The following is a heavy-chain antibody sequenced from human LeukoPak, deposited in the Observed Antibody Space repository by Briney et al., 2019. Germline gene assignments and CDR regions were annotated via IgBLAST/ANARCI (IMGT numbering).Heavy chain of an antibody. CDR3: ARDRIAVAGPDY. J-gene: IGHJ4*02. Sequence: ASVNVSYKASGYTFTGYYMHWVRQAPGQGLEWMGWINPNSGVTNYAQKFQGRVTMARDTSITTAYMDLNRLRSDDTAVYYCARDRIAVAGPDYWGQGTLVTVSS. CDR2: INPNSGVT. V-gene: IGHV1-2*02. D-gene: IGHD6-19*01. CDR1: GYTFTGYY.